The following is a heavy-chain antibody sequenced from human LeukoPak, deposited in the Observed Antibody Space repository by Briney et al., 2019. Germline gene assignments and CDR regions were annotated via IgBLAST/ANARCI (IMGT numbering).Heavy chain of an antibody. D-gene: IGHD5-12*01. J-gene: IGHJ4*02. V-gene: IGHV3-30*02. CDR3: AKADSGYAPPAY. CDR2: IRYDGSNK. Sequence: HPGGSLRLSCAASGFTFSDYGMHWVRQAPGKGLEWVAFIRYDGSNKYYADSVKGRFTISRDNSKNTLYLQMNSLRAEDTAVYYCAKADSGYAPPAYWGQGTLVTVSS. CDR1: GFTFSDYG.